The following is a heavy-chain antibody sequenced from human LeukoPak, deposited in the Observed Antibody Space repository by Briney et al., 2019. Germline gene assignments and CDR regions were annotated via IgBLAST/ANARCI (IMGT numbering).Heavy chain of an antibody. CDR3: ARLEGNAFLDY. CDR2: IYPSDSDT. D-gene: IGHD4-23*01. Sequence: GESLQISCKGSGYRFTNYWIGWVRQMPGKGLAWMGIIYPSDSDTRYSPSFQGQVTISTDKSISTAYLQWSSLKASDTAMYYCARLEGNAFLDYWGQGTLVIVSS. CDR1: GYRFTNYW. V-gene: IGHV5-51*01. J-gene: IGHJ4*02.